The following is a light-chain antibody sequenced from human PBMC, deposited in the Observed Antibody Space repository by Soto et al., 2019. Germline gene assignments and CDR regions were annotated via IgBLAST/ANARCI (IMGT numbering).Light chain of an antibody. J-gene: IGLJ2*01. Sequence: QSALTQPASVSGSLGQSITISCTGTSSDVGSYNLVSWYQQHPGKAPKVMIYEGSKRPSGVSNRFSGSKSGNTASLTISGLQAEDEADYYCCSYAGGDTLVFGGGTKLTVL. CDR2: EGS. CDR3: CSYAGGDTLV. V-gene: IGLV2-23*01. CDR1: SSDVGSYNL.